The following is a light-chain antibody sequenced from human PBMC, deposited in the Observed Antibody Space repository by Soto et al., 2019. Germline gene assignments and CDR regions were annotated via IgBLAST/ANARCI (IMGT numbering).Light chain of an antibody. Sequence: DIQMTQSPSSLPASVGDRVTITCQASQDISNYLNWYQQKPGKAPKLLIYDASNLETGVPSRFSGSGSGTDFTFTISSLQPEDIATYFCQQCASLPPYTFGQGTKLEI. V-gene: IGKV1-33*01. CDR2: DAS. CDR3: QQCASLPPYT. J-gene: IGKJ2*01. CDR1: QDISNY.